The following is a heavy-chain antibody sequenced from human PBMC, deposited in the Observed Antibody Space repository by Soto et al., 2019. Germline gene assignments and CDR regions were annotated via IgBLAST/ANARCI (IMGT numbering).Heavy chain of an antibody. CDR1: GFTFSSYG. CDR3: AKEWGLDFWSGYYIRAFDY. Sequence: QVQLVESGGGVVQPGRSLRLSCAASGFTFSSYGMHWVRQAPGKGLEWVAVISYDGSNKYYADSVKGRFTIPRDNSKNTLYLQMNSLRAEDTAVYYCAKEWGLDFWSGYYIRAFDYWGQGTLVTVSS. V-gene: IGHV3-30*18. J-gene: IGHJ4*02. CDR2: ISYDGSNK. D-gene: IGHD3-3*01.